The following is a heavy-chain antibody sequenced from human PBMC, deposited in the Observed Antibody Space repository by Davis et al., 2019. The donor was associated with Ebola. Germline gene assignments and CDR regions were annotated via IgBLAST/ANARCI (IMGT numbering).Heavy chain of an antibody. CDR2: INTVNGHT. D-gene: IGHD2-21*01. J-gene: IGHJ4*02. CDR3: ARGGVAYSDLDY. CDR1: GYTFTSYS. Sequence: ASVKVSCKASGYTFTSYSMHWVRQAPGQRLEWMGWINTVNGHTKFSQKFQDRVTIIRDTSASTVYMELSSLRSEDTAVYYCARGGVAYSDLDYWGQGTLVTVSS. V-gene: IGHV1-3*04.